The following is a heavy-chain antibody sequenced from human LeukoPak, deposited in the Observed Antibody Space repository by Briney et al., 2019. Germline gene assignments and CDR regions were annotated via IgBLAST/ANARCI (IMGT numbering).Heavy chain of an antibody. CDR2: ISSSSYI. Sequence: AGGSLRLSCAASGFTFSSYSMNWVRQAPGKGLEWVSSISSSSYIYYADSVKGRFTISRDNAKNSLYLQMNSLRAEDTAAYYCARDPEYYDSSGYGDYWGQGTLVTVSS. D-gene: IGHD3-22*01. CDR1: GFTFSSYS. V-gene: IGHV3-21*01. J-gene: IGHJ4*02. CDR3: ARDPEYYDSSGYGDY.